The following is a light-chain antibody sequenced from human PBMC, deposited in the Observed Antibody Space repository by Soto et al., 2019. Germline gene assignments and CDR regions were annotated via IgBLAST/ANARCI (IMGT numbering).Light chain of an antibody. Sequence: EIVLTQSPATLSLSPGERATLSCRASQSVGSCLAWYQQKPGQVPRLLIYDAAYRATGIPARFSGSGSGTDFTLTVSSLEPEDFAVHYCQQRNNWPRFTFGPGTKVDIK. CDR1: QSVGSC. J-gene: IGKJ3*01. V-gene: IGKV3-11*01. CDR2: DAA. CDR3: QQRNNWPRFT.